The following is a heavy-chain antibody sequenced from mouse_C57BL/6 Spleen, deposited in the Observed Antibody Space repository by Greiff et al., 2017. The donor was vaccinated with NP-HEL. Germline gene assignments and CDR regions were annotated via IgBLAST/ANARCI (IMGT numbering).Heavy chain of an antibody. CDR1: GFTFSDYY. Sequence: DVQLVESEGGLVQPGSSMKLSCTASGFTFSDYYMAWVRQVPEKGLEWVANINYDGSSTYYLDSLKSRFIISRDNAKNILYLQMSSLKSEDTATYYCAREGAEGYGDYFDYWGQGTTLTVSS. D-gene: IGHD2-2*01. J-gene: IGHJ2*01. V-gene: IGHV5-16*01. CDR2: INYDGSST. CDR3: AREGAEGYGDYFDY.